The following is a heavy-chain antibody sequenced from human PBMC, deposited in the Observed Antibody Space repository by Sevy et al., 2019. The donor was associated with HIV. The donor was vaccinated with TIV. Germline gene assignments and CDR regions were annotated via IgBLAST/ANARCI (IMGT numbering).Heavy chain of an antibody. D-gene: IGHD3-10*01. Sequence: GGSLRLSCAASGFTFSSYSMNWVRQAPGKGLEWVSSISSSSSYIYYADSVKGRFTISRDNAKNSLYLQMNSLRAEDTAVYYCARGTQVVRGEGAFDIWGQGTMVTVSS. V-gene: IGHV3-21*01. CDR3: ARGTQVVRGEGAFDI. J-gene: IGHJ3*02. CDR1: GFTFSSYS. CDR2: ISSSSSYI.